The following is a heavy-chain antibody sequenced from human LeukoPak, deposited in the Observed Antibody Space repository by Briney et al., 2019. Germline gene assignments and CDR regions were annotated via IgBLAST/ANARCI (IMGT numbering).Heavy chain of an antibody. CDR2: INTDGRTT. CDR1: GFTFNKHW. D-gene: IGHD1-20*01. CDR3: GRDVNWNQIDY. V-gene: IGHV3-74*01. J-gene: IGHJ4*02. Sequence: GGSLRLSCAASGFTFNKHWMHWVRHAPGKGLVWISRINTDGRTTDYADSVKGRFTISRDNAKNTLYLQMNSLRAEDTAVYYCGRDVNWNQIDYWGQGSLVTVSS.